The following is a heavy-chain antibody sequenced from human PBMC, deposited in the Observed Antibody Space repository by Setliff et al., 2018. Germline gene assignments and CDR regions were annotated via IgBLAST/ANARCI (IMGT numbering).Heavy chain of an antibody. CDR2: INPRTGVT. Sequence: ASVKVSCKASGYAFTGHYIHWVRQAPGQGLEWMGWINPRTGVTNYARNFQGRVTMTRDTSITTVYMDLSRLKSDDTAVYYCARGTDYHGSGSYWAKDVLGKGTTVTVSS. D-gene: IGHD3-10*01. CDR1: GYAFTGHY. V-gene: IGHV1-2*02. CDR3: ARGTDYHGSGSYWAKDV. J-gene: IGHJ6*04.